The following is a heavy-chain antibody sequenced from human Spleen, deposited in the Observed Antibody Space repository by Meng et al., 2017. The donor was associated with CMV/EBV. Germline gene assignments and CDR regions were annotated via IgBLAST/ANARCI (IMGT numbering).Heavy chain of an antibody. CDR3: ARPVVAVPLVTPNGIDP. J-gene: IGHJ5*02. D-gene: IGHD2-2*01. CDR1: GYTFTSYY. Sequence: ASVKVSCKASGYTFTSYYMHWVRQATGQGLEWMGIINPSGGSTSYAQKFQGRVTMTRDTSTSTVYMDLSSLRSEDTAVYYCARPVVAVPLVTPNGIDPWGQGTLVTVSS. CDR2: INPSGGST. V-gene: IGHV1-46*01.